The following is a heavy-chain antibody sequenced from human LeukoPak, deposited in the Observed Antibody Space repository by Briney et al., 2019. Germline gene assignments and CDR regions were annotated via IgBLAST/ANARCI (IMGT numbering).Heavy chain of an antibody. CDR3: ARDGYSSGWFRYFDY. V-gene: IGHV3-66*01. D-gene: IGHD6-19*01. J-gene: IGHJ4*02. CDR1: GFTVSSNY. CDR2: IYSGGST. Sequence: PGGSLRLSCAASGFTVSSNYMSWVRQAPGKGLEWVSVIYSGGSTYYADSVKGRFTISRDNSKNTLYLQMNSLRAEDTAIYYCARDGYSSGWFRYFDYWGQGTLVTVSS.